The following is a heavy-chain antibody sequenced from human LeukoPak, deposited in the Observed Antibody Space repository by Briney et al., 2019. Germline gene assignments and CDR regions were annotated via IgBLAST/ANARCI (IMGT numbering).Heavy chain of an antibody. Sequence: PGGSLRLSCAASGFIFSSYSINWVRQAPGKGLEWVASISTTSSCIYYADSVKGRFTISRDNAKNSLYLQMNRLRAEDTAVYYCARDTPTGTTEYYYYGMDVWGQGTTVTVSS. CDR3: ARDTPTGTTEYYYYGMDV. J-gene: IGHJ6*02. D-gene: IGHD1-7*01. CDR2: ISTTSSCI. CDR1: GFIFSSYS. V-gene: IGHV3-21*01.